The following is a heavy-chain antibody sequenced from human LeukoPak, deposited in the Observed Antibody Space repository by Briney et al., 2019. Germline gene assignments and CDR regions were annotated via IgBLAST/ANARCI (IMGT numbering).Heavy chain of an antibody. CDR1: GGSISSGSYY. CDR3: ARSNGFNDAFDI. CDR2: IYTSGST. Sequence: SETLSLTCTVSGGSISSGSYYWSWIRQPAGKGLEWIGRIYTSGSTNYNPSLKSRVTISVDTSKNQFSLRLSSVTAADTAVYYCARSNGFNDAFDIWGQGTMVTVSS. D-gene: IGHD4-17*01. V-gene: IGHV4-61*02. J-gene: IGHJ3*02.